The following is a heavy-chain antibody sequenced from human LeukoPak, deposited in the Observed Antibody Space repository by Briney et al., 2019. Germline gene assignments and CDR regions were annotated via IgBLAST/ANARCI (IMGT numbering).Heavy chain of an antibody. CDR1: GFTFSSYN. Sequence: PGGSLRLSCAASGFTFSSYNMNWVRQAPGKGLEWVSSISSSSSYIYYADSVKGRFTISRDNAKNSLYLQMNSLRAEDTAVYYCARGLYYYDTPFDWGQGTLVTVSS. J-gene: IGHJ4*02. D-gene: IGHD3-22*01. V-gene: IGHV3-21*01. CDR3: ARGLYYYDTPFD. CDR2: ISSSSSYI.